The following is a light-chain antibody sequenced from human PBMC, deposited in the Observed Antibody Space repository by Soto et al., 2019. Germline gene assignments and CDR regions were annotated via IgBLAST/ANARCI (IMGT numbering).Light chain of an antibody. CDR3: LQHYSHPPWT. CDR2: AAS. Sequence: DLPMTQSPSSLSASVGDRVTITCRASQGISDDLNWYQQKPGKAPKRLIYAASSLESGVPSRFSGSGSETDFTLTISDLQPEDLATYYCLQHYSHPPWTFGQGTKVEIK. CDR1: QGISDD. V-gene: IGKV1-17*02. J-gene: IGKJ1*01.